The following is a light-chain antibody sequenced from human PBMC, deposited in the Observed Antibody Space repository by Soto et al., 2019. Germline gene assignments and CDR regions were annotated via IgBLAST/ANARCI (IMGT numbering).Light chain of an antibody. CDR1: SSDIGAYNY. CDR3: SSYTSTSTLYV. V-gene: IGLV2-14*01. Sequence: QSVLTQPASVSGSPGQSITISCIGTSSDIGAYNYVSWYQQHPGKVPKLMIYEVTNRPSGLSNRFSGSKSGNTASLTISGLQAEDEADYFCSSYTSTSTLYVFATGTKVTVL. J-gene: IGLJ1*01. CDR2: EVT.